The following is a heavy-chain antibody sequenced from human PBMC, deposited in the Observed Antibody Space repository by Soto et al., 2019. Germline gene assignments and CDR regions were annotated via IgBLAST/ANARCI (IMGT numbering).Heavy chain of an antibody. D-gene: IGHD4-4*01. V-gene: IGHV3-33*01. CDR2: IWYDGSNK. Sequence: GGSLRLSCAASGFTFSSYGMHWVRQAPGKGLEWVAVIWYDGSNKYYADSVKGRFTISRDNSKNTLYLQMNSLRAEDTAVYYCARDRLQYYYYYGMDVWGQGTTVTVSS. CDR3: ARDRLQYYYYYGMDV. J-gene: IGHJ6*02. CDR1: GFTFSSYG.